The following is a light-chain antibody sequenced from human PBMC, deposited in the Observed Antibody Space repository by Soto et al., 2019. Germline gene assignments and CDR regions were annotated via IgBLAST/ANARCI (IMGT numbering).Light chain of an antibody. CDR1: SSDVGGYNY. Sequence: QSALTQPRSGSGSPGQSVTISCTGTSSDVGGYNYVSWYQHHPGKAPRLIIYDVNKRPSGVPDRFSGSRSDNTASLTISGLQAEDEDDYHCCSYAGGQTLIFGGGTKVTVL. J-gene: IGLJ2*01. CDR2: DVN. CDR3: CSYAGGQTLI. V-gene: IGLV2-11*01.